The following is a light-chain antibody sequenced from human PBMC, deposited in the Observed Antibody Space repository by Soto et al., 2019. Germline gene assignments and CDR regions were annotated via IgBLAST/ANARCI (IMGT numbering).Light chain of an antibody. CDR1: QDISNY. CDR2: DAS. CDR3: QQYDNLPLT. Sequence: DIRMTQSPSSLSAAVGDRVTITCQASQDISNYLNWYQQKPGKAPKLLIYDASNLETGVPSRFSGGGSGTDFTFTISSLQPEDIATYYCQQYDNLPLTFGPGTKVDIK. J-gene: IGKJ3*01. V-gene: IGKV1-33*01.